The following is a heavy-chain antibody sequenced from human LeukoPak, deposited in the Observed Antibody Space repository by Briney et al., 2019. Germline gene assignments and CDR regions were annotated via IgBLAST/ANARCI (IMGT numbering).Heavy chain of an antibody. D-gene: IGHD5-18*01. J-gene: IGHJ6*02. CDR3: ARVRIPDGYSYGPRYGMDV. CDR2: IYYSGST. CDR1: GGSISSYY. Sequence: SETLSLTCTVSGGSISSYYWSWIRQPPGKGLEWIGYIYYSGSTNYNPSLKSRVTISVDTSKNQFSLKLSSVTAADTAMYYCARVRIPDGYSYGPRYGMDVWGQGTTVTVSS. V-gene: IGHV4-59*12.